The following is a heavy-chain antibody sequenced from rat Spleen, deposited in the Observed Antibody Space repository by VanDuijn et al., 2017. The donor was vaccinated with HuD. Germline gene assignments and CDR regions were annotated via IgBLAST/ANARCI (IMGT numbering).Heavy chain of an antibody. V-gene: IGHV3-1*01. CDR1: VYSITTNY. CDR3: ARRRGQVYNNYFDY. D-gene: IGHD1-10*01. Sequence: VQLQESGPGLVKPSQSLSLTCSVTVYSITTNYWDWIRKFPGNKMEWIGHITYSGSTSYNPSLKSRISITRDTSKNQFFLQLNSVTTEDTATYYCARRRGQVYNNYFDYWGQGVMVTVSS. CDR2: ITYSGST. J-gene: IGHJ2*01.